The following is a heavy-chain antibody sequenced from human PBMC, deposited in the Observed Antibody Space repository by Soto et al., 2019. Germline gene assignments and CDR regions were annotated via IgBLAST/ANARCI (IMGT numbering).Heavy chain of an antibody. J-gene: IGHJ4*01. CDR3: TTDSYSSITIVRFDY. CDR2: ISGGGNT. D-gene: IGHD2-2*01. CDR1: GFTFSNYA. V-gene: IGHV3-23*01. Sequence: PGGSLRLSCAASGFTFSNYAMTWVRRAPGKGLEWVSSISGGGNTYYADSVKGRFTISRDNSKSTLYLQMDSLRVEDTAVYYCTTDSYSSITIVRFDYWGHGTLVTVSS.